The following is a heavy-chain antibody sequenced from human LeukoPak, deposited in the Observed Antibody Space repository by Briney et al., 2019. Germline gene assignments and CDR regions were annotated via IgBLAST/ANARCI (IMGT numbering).Heavy chain of an antibody. CDR2: IFYSGTT. CDR1: GGSISSYY. V-gene: IGHV4-59*12. Sequence: PETLSLTCTVSGGSISSYYWSWIRQPPGKGLEWIGFIFYSGTTNYNPSLKSRVTISVDTSKNQLSLKLRSVTAADTAVYYCAKEVLGPWGQGTLVTVSS. CDR3: AKEVLGP. D-gene: IGHD7-27*01. J-gene: IGHJ5*02.